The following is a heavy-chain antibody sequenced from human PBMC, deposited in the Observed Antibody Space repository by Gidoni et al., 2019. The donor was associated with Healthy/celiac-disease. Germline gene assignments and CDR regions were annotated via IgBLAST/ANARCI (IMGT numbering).Heavy chain of an antibody. D-gene: IGHD2-8*01. V-gene: IGHV1-69*04. J-gene: IGHJ6*02. CDR2: IIPILGIA. CDR3: ARGPCMDCYYGMDV. CDR1: GGTFSSYA. Sequence: QVQLVQSGAEVKKPGSSVTVSCKASGGTFSSYAISWVRQAPGQGLEWMGRIIPILGIANYAQKFQGRVTITADKSTSTAYMELSSLRSEDTAVYYCARGPCMDCYYGMDVWGQGTTVTVSS.